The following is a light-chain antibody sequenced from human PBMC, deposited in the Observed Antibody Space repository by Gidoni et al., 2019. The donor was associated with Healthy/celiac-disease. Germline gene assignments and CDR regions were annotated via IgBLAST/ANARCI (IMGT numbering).Light chain of an antibody. J-gene: IGKJ1*01. CDR1: QSVSSSY. V-gene: IGKV3-20*01. CDR2: GAS. CDR3: QQVQT. Sequence: EIVLTQSPGTLSLSPGERATLSCRASQSVSSSYLAWYQQKPGQAPRLLIYGASSRATGIPDRFSGSGSGTDFTLTISRLEPEDFAVYYCQQVQTFGQGTKVEIK.